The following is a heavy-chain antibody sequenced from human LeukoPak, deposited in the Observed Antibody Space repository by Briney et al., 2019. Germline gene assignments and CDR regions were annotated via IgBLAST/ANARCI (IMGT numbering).Heavy chain of an antibody. CDR3: ARVGCSSTSCYTDLDY. V-gene: IGHV3-48*01. CDR2: ISSSSTI. D-gene: IGHD2-2*02. J-gene: IGHJ4*02. Sequence: GGSPRLSCAASGFTFSSYSMNWVRQAPEKGLEWVSYISSSSTIYYSDSVKGRSTISRDNAKNSLYLQMNSLRAEDTAVYYCARVGCSSTSCYTDLDYWGQGTLVTVSS. CDR1: GFTFSSYS.